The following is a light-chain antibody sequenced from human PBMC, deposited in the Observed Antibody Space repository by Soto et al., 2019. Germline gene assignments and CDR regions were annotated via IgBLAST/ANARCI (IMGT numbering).Light chain of an antibody. J-gene: IGKJ5*01. V-gene: IGKV3-20*01. CDR2: GAS. CDR1: QSVSSSY. Sequence: EIVLTQSPGTLSLSPGERATLSCRASQSVSSSYLAWYQQKPGQAPRLLIYGASSRATGIPDRFSGSGSGTEFTLTISSLQSEDFAVYYCQQYHHWPPITFGQGTRLEI. CDR3: QQYHHWPPIT.